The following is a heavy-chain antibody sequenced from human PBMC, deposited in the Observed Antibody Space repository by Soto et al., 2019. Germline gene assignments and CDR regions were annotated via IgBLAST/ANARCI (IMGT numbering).Heavy chain of an antibody. D-gene: IGHD3-10*01. CDR2: ISTNNGNT. J-gene: IGHJ4*02. CDR1: GYTFTYYG. CDR3: ARDIIYGSGSCDY. V-gene: IGHV1-18*01. Sequence: QVQLLQSGAEVKKPGASVKVSCKASGYTFTYYGITWVRQAPGQGLEWMGWISTNNGNTNSAQKLQGRVTMTTDTSTSTAYMELRSLTSDDTAVYYCARDIIYGSGSCDYWGQGTLVTVSS.